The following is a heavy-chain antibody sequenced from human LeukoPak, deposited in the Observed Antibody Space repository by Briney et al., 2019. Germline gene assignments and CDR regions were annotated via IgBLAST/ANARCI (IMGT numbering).Heavy chain of an antibody. J-gene: IGHJ4*01. CDR2: ISSSGERT. CDR1: QFTFHTYA. V-gene: IGHV3-23*01. CDR3: AKDPRAMGRYFFDD. D-gene: IGHD1-14*01. Sequence: GGSLRLSCVASQFTFHTYAMSWVRQRPGKGPEWVSTISSSGERTDYAESVKGRFIISRDNTKNTLYLQLESPRVDDTAIYYCAKDPRAMGRYFFDDWGQGSLIIVSS.